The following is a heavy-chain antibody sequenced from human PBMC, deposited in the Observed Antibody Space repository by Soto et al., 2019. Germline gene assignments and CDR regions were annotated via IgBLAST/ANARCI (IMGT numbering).Heavy chain of an antibody. CDR2: IIPIFGTA. CDR3: ARSLYCSSTSCYRYYYYYGMDV. Sequence: GASVKVSCKASGGTFSSYAISWVQQAPGQGLEWMGGIIPIFGTANYAQKFQGRVTITADESTSTAYMELSSLRSEDTAVYYCARSLYCSSTSCYRYYYYYGMDVWGQGTTVTVSS. V-gene: IGHV1-69*13. CDR1: GGTFSSYA. J-gene: IGHJ6*02. D-gene: IGHD2-2*01.